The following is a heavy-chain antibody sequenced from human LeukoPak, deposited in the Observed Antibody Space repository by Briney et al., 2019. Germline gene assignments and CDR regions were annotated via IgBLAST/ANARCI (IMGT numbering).Heavy chain of an antibody. D-gene: IGHD4-17*01. CDR3: ARDLVTVTKGFDI. J-gene: IGHJ3*02. CDR1: GDSFSSHY. Sequence: SETLSLTCAVSGDSFSSHYWTWIRQPPGKGLEWIGYISYIGSTNYNPSPKSRVTTSIDTSKNQFSLRRSSVTAADAAVYYCARDLVTVTKGFDIWGQGTMVSVSS. CDR2: ISYIGST. V-gene: IGHV4-59*11.